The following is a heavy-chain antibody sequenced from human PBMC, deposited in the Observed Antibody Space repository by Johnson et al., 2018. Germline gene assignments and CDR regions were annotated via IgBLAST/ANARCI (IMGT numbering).Heavy chain of an antibody. V-gene: IGHV4-59*01. CDR3: ARETPVANYYGSGSYLEALEI. J-gene: IGHJ3*02. CDR1: GGSIISYY. Sequence: QVQLQESGPGLVKPSETLSLTCTVSGGSIISYYWTWIQQPPGKGLEWIGYIYYTGSTNFNPSLKSRVTISLDTSKNQFSLKLNSVTAADTAVYYCARETPVANYYGSGSYLEALEIWGKGTMVIGSS. CDR2: IYYTGST. D-gene: IGHD3-10*01.